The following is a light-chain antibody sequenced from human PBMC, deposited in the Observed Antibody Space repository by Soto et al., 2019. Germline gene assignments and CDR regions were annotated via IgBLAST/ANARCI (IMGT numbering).Light chain of an antibody. CDR1: QGIDSS. Sequence: AILLTQSPSSLSASVGDRVTITCRASQGIDSSFAWYQQKPGKAPKLLIYAASSLQSGVPSRFSGSGSGTDFTLTISSLQPEDFATYYCQQYNSYSLLTFGGGTKVDIK. J-gene: IGKJ4*01. V-gene: IGKV1-13*02. CDR2: AAS. CDR3: QQYNSYSLLT.